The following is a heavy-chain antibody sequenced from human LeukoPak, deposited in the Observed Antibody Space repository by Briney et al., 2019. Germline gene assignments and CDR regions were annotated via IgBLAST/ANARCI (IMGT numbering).Heavy chain of an antibody. CDR3: ARGLTIFGAVNDAFDI. J-gene: IGHJ3*02. CDR2: INPNSGGT. D-gene: IGHD3-3*01. Sequence: ASVKVSCKASGYTFTGYYMHWVRQAPGQGLEWMGWINPNSGGTNYAQKFQGRVTMTRDTSISTAYMELSRLRSDDTAVYYCARGLTIFGAVNDAFDIWGQGTMVTVSS. CDR1: GYTFTGYY. V-gene: IGHV1-2*02.